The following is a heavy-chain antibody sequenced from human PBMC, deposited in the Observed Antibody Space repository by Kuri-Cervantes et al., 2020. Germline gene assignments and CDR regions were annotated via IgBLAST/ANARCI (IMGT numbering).Heavy chain of an antibody. CDR1: GGSFSGYY. CDR2: IYYSGST. CDR3: ARGGYCSGGSCYDDAFDI. D-gene: IGHD2-15*01. J-gene: IGHJ3*02. V-gene: IGHV4-59*01. Sequence: ESLKISCAVYGGSFSGYYWSWIRQPPGKGLEWIGYIYYSGSTNYNPSLKSRVTISVDTSKNQFSLKLSSVTAADTAVYYCARGGYCSGGSCYDDAFDIWGQGTMVTVSS.